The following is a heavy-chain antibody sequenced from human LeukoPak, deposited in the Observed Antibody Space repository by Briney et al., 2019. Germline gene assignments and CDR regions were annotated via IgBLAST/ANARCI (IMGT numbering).Heavy chain of an antibody. CDR1: GFTFSSYA. CDR3: VKSPYYDILTGYFNWFDP. J-gene: IGHJ5*02. Sequence: GGSLRLSCSASGFTFSSYAMHWVRQAPGKGLEYVSAISSNGGSTYYADSVKGRFTISRDNSKNMLYLQMSSLRAEDTAVYYCVKSPYYDILTGYFNWFDPWGQGTLVTVSS. V-gene: IGHV3-64D*06. CDR2: ISSNGGST. D-gene: IGHD3-9*01.